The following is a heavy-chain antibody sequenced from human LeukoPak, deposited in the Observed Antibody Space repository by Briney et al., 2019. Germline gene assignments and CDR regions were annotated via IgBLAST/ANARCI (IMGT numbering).Heavy chain of an antibody. CDR3: ARTSHESVLYWSDP. J-gene: IGHJ5*02. Sequence: ASVKVSCKASGYTFTTYGIGWVRQAPGQGLEWMGWISGYNGNTNYAQKFQGRVTMTTDTSTSTAYMELRSLRSDDTAVYYCARTSHESVLYWSDPWGQGTLVDVSS. CDR2: ISGYNGNT. V-gene: IGHV1-18*01. D-gene: IGHD3-16*01. CDR1: GYTFTTYG.